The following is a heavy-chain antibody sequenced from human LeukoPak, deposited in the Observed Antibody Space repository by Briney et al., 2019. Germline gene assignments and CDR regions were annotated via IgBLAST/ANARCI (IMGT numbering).Heavy chain of an antibody. J-gene: IGHJ4*02. V-gene: IGHV3-23*01. CDR1: GFTFSSHA. CDR3: AKDWSAVAGPIDY. CDR2: ISGSGGST. Sequence: GGSLGLSCAASGFTFSSHAMSWVRQAPGKGLEWVSAISGSGGSTYYADSVKGRFTISRDNSKNTLYLQMNSLRAEDTAVYYCAKDWSAVAGPIDYWGQGTLVTVSS. D-gene: IGHD6-19*01.